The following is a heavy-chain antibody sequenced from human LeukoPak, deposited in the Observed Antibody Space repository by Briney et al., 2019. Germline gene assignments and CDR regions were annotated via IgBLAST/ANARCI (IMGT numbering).Heavy chain of an antibody. CDR1: GDSISYFY. D-gene: IGHD1-1*01. Sequence: PSETLSLTCRVSGDSISYFYWSWIRQAAGKGLESIGRVSSSGSTNYNPSLKSRVTISVDTSKNQFSLKLSSVTAADTAVYYCARTGTTPSYYMDVWGKGTTVTISS. CDR2: VSSSGST. V-gene: IGHV4-4*07. J-gene: IGHJ6*03. CDR3: ARTGTTPSYYMDV.